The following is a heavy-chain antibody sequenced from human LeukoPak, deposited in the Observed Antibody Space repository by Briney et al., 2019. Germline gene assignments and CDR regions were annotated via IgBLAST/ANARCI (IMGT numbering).Heavy chain of an antibody. D-gene: IGHD2-21*02. J-gene: IGHJ5*02. CDR3: ARGVAAPPPSVLAYCGGDCYFPPPWFDP. V-gene: IGHV1-69*13. CDR1: GWTLSSYV. CDR2: IIPIFGTA. Sequence: VSSVNVSCKASGWTLSSYVISWVRQARGQGLEWMGGIIPIFGTANYAQKFQGRVTLTADEYTSAAYMAVSSLRAEDRAGCLFARGVAAPPPSVLAYCGGDCYFPPPWFDPWGQGTLVTVSS.